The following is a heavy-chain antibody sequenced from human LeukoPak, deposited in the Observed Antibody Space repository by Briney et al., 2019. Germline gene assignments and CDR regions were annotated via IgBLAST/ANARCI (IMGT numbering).Heavy chain of an antibody. CDR2: IYSGGST. J-gene: IGHJ5*02. V-gene: IGHV3-66*01. D-gene: IGHD2-2*01. Sequence: GGSLRLSCAASGFTFSSYSMNWVRQAPGKGLEWVSVIYSGGSTYYADSVKGRFTISRDNSKNTLYLQMNSLRAEDTAVYYCARSYQLPSRNWFDPWGQGTLVTVSS. CDR3: ARSYQLPSRNWFDP. CDR1: GFTFSSYS.